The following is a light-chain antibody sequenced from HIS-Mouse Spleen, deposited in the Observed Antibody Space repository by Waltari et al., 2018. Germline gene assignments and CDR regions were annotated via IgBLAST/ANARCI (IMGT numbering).Light chain of an antibody. Sequence: SYELTQPPSLSVSPGQRARITCPGDALLKKYASWYQQKSGQAPVLVIYEDSKRPSGIPERFSGSSSGTMATLTISGAQVEDEADYYCYSTDSSGNHRVFGGGTKLTVL. CDR3: YSTDSSGNHRV. CDR1: ALLKKY. J-gene: IGLJ2*01. CDR2: EDS. V-gene: IGLV3-10*01.